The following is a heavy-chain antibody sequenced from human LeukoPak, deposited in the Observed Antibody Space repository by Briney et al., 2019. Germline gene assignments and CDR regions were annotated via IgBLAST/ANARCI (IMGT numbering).Heavy chain of an antibody. CDR1: GGSISSSNW. V-gene: IGHV4-4*02. D-gene: IGHD6-13*01. CDR3: ARGKVASYSSSWYVPLYYYYYMDV. Sequence: SETLSLTCAVSGGSISSSNWWSWVRQPPGKGLEWIGEIYHSGSTNYNPSLKSRVTISVDTSKNQFSLKLSSVTAADTAVYYCARGKVASYSSSWYVPLYYYYYMDVWGKGTTVTVSS. CDR2: IYHSGST. J-gene: IGHJ6*03.